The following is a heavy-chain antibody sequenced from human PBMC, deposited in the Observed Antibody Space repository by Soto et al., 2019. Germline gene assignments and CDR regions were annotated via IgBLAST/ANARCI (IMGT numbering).Heavy chain of an antibody. J-gene: IGHJ4*02. CDR2: IRKDGSEK. CDR1: GFSISSYW. CDR3: AWGSGWLSDY. D-gene: IGHD6-19*01. V-gene: IGHV3-7*03. Sequence: EVQLVESGGGLVQPGGSLRLSCAASGFSISSYWMNWVRQAPGKVLEWVAIIRKDGSEKYYVDSVKGRFTISSDNAKNSLYLQMNSPRDDDTAVYYCAWGSGWLSDYWGRGTLVTVSS.